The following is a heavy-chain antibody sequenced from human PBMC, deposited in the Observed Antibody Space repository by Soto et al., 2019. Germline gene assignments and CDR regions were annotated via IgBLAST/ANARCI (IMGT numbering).Heavy chain of an antibody. D-gene: IGHD5-12*01. Sequence: GGSLRLSCAASGFTFSTYEMNWVRQAPGKGLEWVSYISSSGTTIYYAGSVKGRFTISRDDAKDSLYLQMNSLRVEDTAVYYCASASYYSGYDVDPHGMDVWGQGTTVTVSS. CDR1: GFTFSTYE. CDR2: ISSSGTTI. J-gene: IGHJ6*02. CDR3: ASASYYSGYDVDPHGMDV. V-gene: IGHV3-48*03.